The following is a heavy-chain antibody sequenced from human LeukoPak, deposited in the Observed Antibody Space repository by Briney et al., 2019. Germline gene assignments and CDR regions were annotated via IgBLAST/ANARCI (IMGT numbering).Heavy chain of an antibody. CDR3: AKDHSKSFNYFDY. Sequence: PGGSLRLSCAASGFTFDDYTMHWVRRAPGKGLEWVSLISWDGGSTYYADSVKGRFTISRDNSKNSLYLQMNSLRTEDTALYYCAKDHSKSFNYFDYWGQGTLVTVSS. CDR2: ISWDGGST. J-gene: IGHJ4*02. CDR1: GFTFDDYT. V-gene: IGHV3-43*01. D-gene: IGHD2/OR15-2a*01.